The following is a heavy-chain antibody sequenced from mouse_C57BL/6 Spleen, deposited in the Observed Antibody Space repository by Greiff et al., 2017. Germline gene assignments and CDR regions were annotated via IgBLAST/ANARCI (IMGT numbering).Heavy chain of an antibody. CDR1: GFTFSSYA. J-gene: IGHJ4*01. CDR3: ASYYDYDRGYAMDY. D-gene: IGHD2-4*01. Sequence: DVQLQESGGGLVKPGGSLKLSCAASGFTFSSYAMSWVRQTPEKRLEWVATISDGGSYTYYPDNVKGRFTISRDNSKNNPYLQMSHLKSEDTAMYYCASYYDYDRGYAMDYWGQGTSVTVSS. V-gene: IGHV5-4*01. CDR2: ISDGGSYT.